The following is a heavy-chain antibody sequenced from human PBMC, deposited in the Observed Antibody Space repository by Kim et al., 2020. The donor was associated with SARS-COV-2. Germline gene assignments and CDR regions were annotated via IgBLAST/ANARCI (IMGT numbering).Heavy chain of an antibody. J-gene: IGHJ6*02. D-gene: IGHD6-13*01. CDR2: INHSGST. Sequence: SETRSLTCAVYGGSFSGYYWSWIRQPPGKGLEWIGEINHSGSTNYNPSLKSRVTISVDTSKNQFSLKLSSVTAADTAVYYCARGRRGSSSWPTPRPFYGMDVWGQGTTVTVSS. V-gene: IGHV4-34*01. CDR3: ARGRRGSSSWPTPRPFYGMDV. CDR1: GGSFSGYY.